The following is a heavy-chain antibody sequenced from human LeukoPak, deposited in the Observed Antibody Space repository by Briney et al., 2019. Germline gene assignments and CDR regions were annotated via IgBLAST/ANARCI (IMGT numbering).Heavy chain of an antibody. J-gene: IGHJ4*02. CDR2: IYYSGST. CDR3: ARNASDSGTSYFDY. CDR1: GGSISSSTSY. Sequence: SETLSLTCTVSGGSISSSTSYWGWIRQPPGKGLEWIGSIYYSGSTSYNPSLKSRVTISVDTSRKQFSLKLDSVTAADTAVYYCARNASDSGTSYFDYWGQGTLVTVSS. D-gene: IGHD1-26*01. V-gene: IGHV4-39*01.